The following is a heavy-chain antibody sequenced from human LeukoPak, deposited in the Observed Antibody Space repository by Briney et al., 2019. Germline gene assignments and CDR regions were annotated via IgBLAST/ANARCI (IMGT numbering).Heavy chain of an antibody. CDR3: AIVVAARQGTIDP. V-gene: IGHV3-74*01. Sequence: PGGSLRLSCAASGFTFSSSWMHWVRQAPGKGLVWVSRINSDGSSTNYADSVKGRFTISRDNSKSTLYVQMNSLRAEDTAVYYCAIVVAARQGTIDPWGQGTLVTISS. J-gene: IGHJ5*02. CDR2: INSDGSST. D-gene: IGHD6-6*01. CDR1: GFTFSSSW.